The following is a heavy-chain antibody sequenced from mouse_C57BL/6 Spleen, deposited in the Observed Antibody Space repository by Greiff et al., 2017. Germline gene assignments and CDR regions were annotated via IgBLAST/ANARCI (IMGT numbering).Heavy chain of an antibody. V-gene: IGHV1-47*01. CDR3: ARNAYGSSWYAMDY. CDR2: FHPYNDDT. J-gene: IGHJ4*01. D-gene: IGHD1-1*01. Sequence: QVQLQQSGAELVKPGASVKMSCKASGYTFTTYPIEWMKQNHGKSLEWIGNFHPYNDDTKYNEKFKGKATLPVEKSSSTVYLGLSRLTSDDSAVCYCARNAYGSSWYAMDYWGQGTSVTVSS. CDR1: GYTFTTYP.